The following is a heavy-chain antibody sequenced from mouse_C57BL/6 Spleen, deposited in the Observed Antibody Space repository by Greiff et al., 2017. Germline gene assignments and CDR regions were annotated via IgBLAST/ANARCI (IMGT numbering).Heavy chain of an antibody. CDR2: IDPSDSET. V-gene: IGHV1-52*01. J-gene: IGHJ4*01. Sequence: QVQLQQPGAELVRPGSSVKLSCKASGCTFTSYWMHWVKQRPIQGLEWIGNIDPSDSETHYNQKFKDKATLTVDKSSSTAYMQLSSLTSEDSAVYYCARDGPDAMDYWGQGTSVTVSS. CDR1: GCTFTSYW. CDR3: ARDGPDAMDY. D-gene: IGHD2-3*01.